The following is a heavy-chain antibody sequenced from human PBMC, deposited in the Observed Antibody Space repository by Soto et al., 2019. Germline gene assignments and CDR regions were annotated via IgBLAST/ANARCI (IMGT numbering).Heavy chain of an antibody. CDR3: ARSPYCSGGSCYSPLSS. D-gene: IGHD2-15*01. V-gene: IGHV1-2*04. Sequence: ASVKVSCKASGYTFTGYYMHWVRQAPGQGLEWMGWINPNSGGTNYAQKFQGWVTMTRGTSISTAYMELSRLRSDDTAVYYCARSPYCSGGSCYSPLSSWGQGTLVTVSS. CDR1: GYTFTGYY. CDR2: INPNSGGT. J-gene: IGHJ5*02.